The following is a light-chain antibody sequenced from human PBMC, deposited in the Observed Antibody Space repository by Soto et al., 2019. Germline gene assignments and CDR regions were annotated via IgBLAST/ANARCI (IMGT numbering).Light chain of an antibody. J-gene: IGLJ2*01. CDR3: CSYAGSRAL. Sequence: QSALTQPRSVSGSPGQSVTISCTGTSSDVGGYNYVSWYQQHPGKAPKLMIYDVTKRPSGVPDRFSGSKSGNTASLTISGLQADDEADYYCCSYAGSRALFGGGTKLTVL. V-gene: IGLV2-11*01. CDR1: SSDVGGYNY. CDR2: DVT.